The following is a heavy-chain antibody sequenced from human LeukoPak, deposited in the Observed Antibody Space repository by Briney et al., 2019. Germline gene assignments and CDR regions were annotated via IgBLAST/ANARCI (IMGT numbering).Heavy chain of an antibody. CDR2: MEKDGSET. CDR3: GRHRSGSGTYFIDY. CDR1: GFTFSSYS. J-gene: IGHJ4*02. D-gene: IGHD3-10*01. Sequence: TGGSLRLSCVVSGFTFSSYSMIWVRQAPGKGLQWVANMEKDGSETNYVDSVKGRFTISRDNAKNSLYLQMNSLRAEDTAVYYCGRHRSGSGTYFIDYWGQGTLVSVSS. V-gene: IGHV3-7*01.